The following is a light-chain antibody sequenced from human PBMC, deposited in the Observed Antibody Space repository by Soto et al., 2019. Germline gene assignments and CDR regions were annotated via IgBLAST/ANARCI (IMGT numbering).Light chain of an antibody. CDR3: QKYSSAPLT. CDR2: ATS. Sequence: DVQMTQSPSSLSAFVGDRVTITCRASQGIAPYLAWFQQKPGKVPKLLIYATSTLQSGVPSRFSGSGSGTDFTLTVTSLQPEDVGTYYCQKYSSAPLTFGGGTKVEIK. CDR1: QGIAPY. V-gene: IGKV1-27*01. J-gene: IGKJ4*01.